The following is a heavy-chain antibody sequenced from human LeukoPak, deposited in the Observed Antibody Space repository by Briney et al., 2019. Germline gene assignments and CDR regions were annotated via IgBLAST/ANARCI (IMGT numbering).Heavy chain of an antibody. J-gene: IGHJ4*02. Sequence: PGGSLRLFSAASGFTFSSHAMRWVRQAPGKGLEWVSAISGSGGSTYYADSVKGRFTISRDNSKNTLYLQMNSLRAEDTAVYYCAKSSRSVATIGFDYWGQRILVTVSS. CDR2: ISGSGGST. V-gene: IGHV3-23*01. D-gene: IGHD5-24*01. CDR1: GFTFSSHA. CDR3: AKSSRSVATIGFDY.